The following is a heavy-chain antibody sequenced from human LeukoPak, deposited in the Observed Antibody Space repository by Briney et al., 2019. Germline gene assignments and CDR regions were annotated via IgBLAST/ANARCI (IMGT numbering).Heavy chain of an antibody. V-gene: IGHV3-7*01. CDR2: IKQDGSEK. Sequence: GGSLRLSCAASGFTFDDYAMSWVRQAPGKGLEWVANIKQDGSEKYYVDSVKGRFTISRDNAKNSLYLQMNSLRAEDTAVYYCARGSRAGTGAFDIWGQGTMVTVSS. J-gene: IGHJ3*02. D-gene: IGHD6-13*01. CDR3: ARGSRAGTGAFDI. CDR1: GFTFDDYA.